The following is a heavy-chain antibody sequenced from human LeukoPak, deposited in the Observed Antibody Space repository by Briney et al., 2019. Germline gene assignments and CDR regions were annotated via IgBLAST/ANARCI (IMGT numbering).Heavy chain of an antibody. CDR3: AKDKTPRNGDYRGGYFDY. D-gene: IGHD4-17*01. CDR1: GFTFSSYA. V-gene: IGHV3-30*04. Sequence: GGSLRLSCAASGFTFSSYAMHWVRQAPGKGLEWVAVISYDGSNKYYADSVKGRFTISRDNAKNSLYLQMNSLRAEDMALYYCAKDKTPRNGDYRGGYFDYWGQGTLVTVSS. J-gene: IGHJ4*02. CDR2: ISYDGSNK.